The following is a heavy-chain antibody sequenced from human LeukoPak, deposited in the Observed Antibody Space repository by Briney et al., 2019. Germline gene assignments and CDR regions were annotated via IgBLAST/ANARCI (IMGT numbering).Heavy chain of an antibody. CDR2: IKEDGSEK. CDR1: GFIFSSYW. J-gene: IGHJ6*04. V-gene: IGHV3-7*03. Sequence: GGSLGLSCAASGFIFSSYWMSWVRQAPGKGLEWVANIKEDGSEKYYVDSVKGRFTISRDNAKNSLYLQTNSLRAEDTAVYYCARRALRYCSSTSCPAQYYGVDVWGKGTTVTVSS. D-gene: IGHD2-2*01. CDR3: ARRALRYCSSTSCPAQYYGVDV.